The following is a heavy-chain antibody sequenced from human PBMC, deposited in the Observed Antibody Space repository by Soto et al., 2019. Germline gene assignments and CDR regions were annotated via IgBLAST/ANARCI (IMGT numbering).Heavy chain of an antibody. Sequence: EVQLLESGGGLVQPGGSLRLSCAASGFTFSSYAMSWVRQAPGKGLEWVSAISGSGGSTYYADSVKGRFTISRDNSKNTLYLQINSLRAEDTAVYYCAKYTYDFWSGYAYYYYGMDVWGQGTTVTVSS. V-gene: IGHV3-23*01. J-gene: IGHJ6*02. CDR1: GFTFSSYA. D-gene: IGHD3-3*01. CDR3: AKYTYDFWSGYAYYYYGMDV. CDR2: ISGSGGST.